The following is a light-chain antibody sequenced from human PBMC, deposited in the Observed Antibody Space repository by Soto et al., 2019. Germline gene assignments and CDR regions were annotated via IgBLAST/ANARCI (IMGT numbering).Light chain of an antibody. CDR2: EVS. J-gene: IGLJ1*01. V-gene: IGLV2-18*02. CDR3: TSYTSTTPPCV. CDR1: SSDVGSNNR. Sequence: QSVLTQPPSVSGSPGQSVTITCTGTSSDVGSNNRVSWYQQPPGTAPKLMIYEVSNRPSGVPDRCSGSKSGNTASLTISGPRAEDEADYYCTSYTSTTPPCVFGPGTKVT.